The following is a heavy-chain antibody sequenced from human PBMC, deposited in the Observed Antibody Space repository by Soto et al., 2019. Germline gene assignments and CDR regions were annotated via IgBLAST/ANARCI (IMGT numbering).Heavy chain of an antibody. D-gene: IGHD2-21*01. CDR2: INTGNGSK. J-gene: IGHJ4*02. V-gene: IGHV1-3*04. CDR1: GYTFTSYA. Sequence: QVQLVQSGAEEKKPGASLKVSCKASGYTFTSYAMHWVRQAPGQRLEGMGWINTGNGSKKYSQKFQGRVAITRDTSASKAYMMLSSVICEDTALYCCAVDTYWGSRRVLFASWGQGTRVTAS. CDR3: AVDTYWGSRRVLFAS.